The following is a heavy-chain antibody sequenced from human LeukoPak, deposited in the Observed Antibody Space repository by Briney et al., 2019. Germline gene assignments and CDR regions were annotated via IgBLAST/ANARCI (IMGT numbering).Heavy chain of an antibody. V-gene: IGHV3-30-3*01. D-gene: IGHD3-16*01. CDR2: TSYDGSNK. J-gene: IGHJ4*02. CDR1: GFTFSSYA. CDR3: AREESRGGAFDY. Sequence: GGSLRLSCAASGFTFSSYAMHWVRQAPGEGLEWVAVTSYDGSNKYYADSVKGRFTISRDNAKNSLYLQMNSLRAEDTAVYYCAREESRGGAFDYWGKGTLVTVS.